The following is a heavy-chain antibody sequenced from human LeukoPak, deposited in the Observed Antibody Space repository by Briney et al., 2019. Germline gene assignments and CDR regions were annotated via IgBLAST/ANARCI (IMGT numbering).Heavy chain of an antibody. V-gene: IGHV4-39*05. CDR2: IYYSGST. D-gene: IGHD3-22*01. Sequence: SETPSLTCTVSGGSISSSSYYWGWIRQPPGKGLEWIGSIYYSGSTYYNPSLKSRVTISVDTSKNQFSLKLSSVTAADTAVYYCAALYYDSSGYYSDYWGQGTLVTVSS. CDR3: AALYYDSSGYYSDY. J-gene: IGHJ4*02. CDR1: GGSISSSSYY.